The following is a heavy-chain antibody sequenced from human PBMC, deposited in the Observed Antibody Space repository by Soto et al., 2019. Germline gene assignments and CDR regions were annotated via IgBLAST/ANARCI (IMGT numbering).Heavy chain of an antibody. J-gene: IGHJ6*03. V-gene: IGHV1-8*01. CDR3: ARVAGYGDYVADSYYMDV. D-gene: IGHD4-17*01. CDR2: MNPNSGNT. Sequence: ASVKVSCKAPGDTFTSYDINWVRQATGQGLEWMGWMNPNSGNTKYAQKFQGRVTITRDTSASTAYMELSSLRSEDTAVYYCARVAGYGDYVADSYYMDVWGKGTTVTVS. CDR1: GDTFTSYD.